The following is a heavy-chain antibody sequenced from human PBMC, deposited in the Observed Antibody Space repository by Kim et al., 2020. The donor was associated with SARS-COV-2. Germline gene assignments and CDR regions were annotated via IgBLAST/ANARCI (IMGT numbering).Heavy chain of an antibody. CDR1: GFTFSSYA. CDR3: AIERLPVGVACCSNFDY. V-gene: IGHV3-23*01. CDR2: ISGSGDSR. D-gene: IGHD2-21*01. J-gene: IGHJ4*01. Sequence: GGSLRLSCAASGFTFSSYAMSWVRQAPGKGLEWVSNISGSGDSRYDADSVKGRFTISRDNTKNSLFLQMNSLRDEDTAVYYCAIERLPVGVACCSNFDY.